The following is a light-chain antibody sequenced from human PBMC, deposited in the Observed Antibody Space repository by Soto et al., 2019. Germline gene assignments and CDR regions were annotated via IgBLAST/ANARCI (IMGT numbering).Light chain of an antibody. CDR2: GAS. V-gene: IGKV3D-15*03. Sequence: EIVMTQSPATLSVSPGERATLSCRASQSVRSNLAWYQHKPGQAPRLLIYGASIRATGIPATFSGSGSGPQFTLPISTLQSEDFAVYYCQQYNNWPAITFGQGTRLEIK. J-gene: IGKJ5*01. CDR3: QQYNNWPAIT. CDR1: QSVRSN.